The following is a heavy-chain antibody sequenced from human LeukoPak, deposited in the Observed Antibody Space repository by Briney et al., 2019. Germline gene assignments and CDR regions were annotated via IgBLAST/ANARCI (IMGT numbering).Heavy chain of an antibody. Sequence: SETLSLTCTVSGGSISSYYWSWIRQPPGKGLEWIGYIYYSGSTNYNPSLKSRVTISVDTSKNQFSLKLSSVTAADTAVYYCARIIIYYYDSSGYLGYWGQGTLVTVSS. J-gene: IGHJ4*02. CDR1: GGSISSYY. V-gene: IGHV4-59*01. CDR3: ARIIIYYYDSSGYLGY. CDR2: IYYSGST. D-gene: IGHD3-22*01.